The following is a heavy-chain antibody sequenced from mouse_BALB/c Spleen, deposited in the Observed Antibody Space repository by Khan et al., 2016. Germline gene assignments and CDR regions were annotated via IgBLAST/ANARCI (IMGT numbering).Heavy chain of an antibody. D-gene: IGHD2-14*01. J-gene: IGHJ2*01. CDR3: AIDRYDYFYY. V-gene: IGHV5-4*02. Sequence: EVELVESGGGLVKLGGSLKLSCAASGFTFSDYYMYWVRQTPEKRLEWVATISDGGSYTYYPDSVKGRCTISKDNTKNNLYLQMSRRSSEDTAMYCCAIDRYDYFYYWDQVTTLTVSS. CDR2: ISDGGSYT. CDR1: GFTFSDYY.